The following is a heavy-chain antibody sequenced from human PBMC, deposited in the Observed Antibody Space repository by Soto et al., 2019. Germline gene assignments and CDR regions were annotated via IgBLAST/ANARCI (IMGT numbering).Heavy chain of an antibody. Sequence: SVKVSCKASGGTFSSYAISWVRQAPGQGLEWMGGIIPIFGTANYAQKFQGRVTITADKSTSTAYMELSSLRSEDTAVYYCASSHIVVGTAIPDWFDPWGQGTLVTVSS. D-gene: IGHD2-21*02. J-gene: IGHJ5*02. CDR3: ASSHIVVGTAIPDWFDP. CDR2: IIPIFGTA. V-gene: IGHV1-69*06. CDR1: GGTFSSYA.